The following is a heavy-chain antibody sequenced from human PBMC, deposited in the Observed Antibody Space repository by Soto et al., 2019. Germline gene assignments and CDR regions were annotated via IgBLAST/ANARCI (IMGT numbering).Heavy chain of an antibody. D-gene: IGHD1-26*01. J-gene: IGHJ4*02. CDR3: ARARVGASSFDY. V-gene: IGHV4-59*08. Sequence: QVQLQESGPGLVKPSETLSLTCTVSGGSISSYYWSWIRQPPGKGLQWIGYIYYSGSTNYNPSLKSRVTISVDTSKNQFSLKLSPVTAADTAVYYCARARVGASSFDYWGQGTLVTVSS. CDR1: GGSISSYY. CDR2: IYYSGST.